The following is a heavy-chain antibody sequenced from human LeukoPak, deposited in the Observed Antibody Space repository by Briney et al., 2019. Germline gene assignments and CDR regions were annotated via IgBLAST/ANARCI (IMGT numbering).Heavy chain of an antibody. Sequence: EASVKVSCKASGFTFTSSAVQWVRQARGQRLEWIGWIVVGSGNTNYAQKFQERVTITRDMSTSTACMELSSLRSEDTAVYYCARDSHVEWELTGYYFDYWGQGTLVTVSS. CDR2: IVVGSGNT. J-gene: IGHJ4*02. CDR3: ARDSHVEWELTGYYFDY. CDR1: GFTFTSSA. V-gene: IGHV1-58*01. D-gene: IGHD1-26*01.